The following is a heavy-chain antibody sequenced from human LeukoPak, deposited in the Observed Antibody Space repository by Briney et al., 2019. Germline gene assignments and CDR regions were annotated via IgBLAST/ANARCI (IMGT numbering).Heavy chain of an antibody. D-gene: IGHD3-22*01. CDR2: ISYDGSNK. V-gene: IGHV3-30*18. CDR3: AKDSRRDYYDPLAHLGY. Sequence: PGGSLRLSCAASGFTFSSYGMHWVRQAPGKGLEWVAVISYDGSNKYYADSVKGRFTISRDNSKNTLYLQMNSLRAEDTAVYYCAKDSRRDYYDPLAHLGYWGQGTLVTVSS. CDR1: GFTFSSYG. J-gene: IGHJ4*02.